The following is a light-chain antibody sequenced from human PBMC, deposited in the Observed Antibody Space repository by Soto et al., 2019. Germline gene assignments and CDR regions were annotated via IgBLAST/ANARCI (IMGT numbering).Light chain of an antibody. CDR3: CSYADNNDYV. Sequence: QSALTQPASVSGSPGQSITISCTGTSSDVGSYDLVSWYQQHPGKAPKLMIYEVTRRPSGVPDRFSGSKSGNTASLNVSGLQAEDEADYYCCSYADNNDYVFGTGTKVTVL. CDR1: SSDVGSYDL. CDR2: EVT. V-gene: IGLV2-23*02. J-gene: IGLJ1*01.